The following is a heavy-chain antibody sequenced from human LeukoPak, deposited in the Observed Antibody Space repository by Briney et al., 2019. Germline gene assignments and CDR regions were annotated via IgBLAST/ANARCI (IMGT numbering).Heavy chain of an antibody. D-gene: IGHD4-17*01. J-gene: IGHJ4*02. Sequence: ASVKVSCKASGFTFTNYYMHWVRQAPGQGLEWMGLINPSGSSTNYAQKFRGRVTMTRDTSTTTVYMELSSLRSEDTAVYYCARDPSERPTVTTLDYWGQGTLVTVSS. CDR2: INPSGSST. CDR1: GFTFTNYY. CDR3: ARDPSERPTVTTLDY. V-gene: IGHV1-46*01.